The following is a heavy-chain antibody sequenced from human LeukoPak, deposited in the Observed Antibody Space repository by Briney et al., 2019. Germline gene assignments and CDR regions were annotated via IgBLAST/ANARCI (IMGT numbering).Heavy chain of an antibody. CDR2: INPDSAFT. Sequence: ASVKLSCKASGYKFTDDYMHWVRQAPGHGLEFMGWINPDSAFTTYAQKSKGRVPMTRATSISTAYLEVRGLTSDVTAVYYCAPTAGGCTSWWKVWGRGTLVTVSS. J-gene: IGHJ4*02. CDR3: APTAGGCTSWWKV. V-gene: IGHV1-2*02. CDR1: GYKFTDDY. D-gene: IGHD2-2*01.